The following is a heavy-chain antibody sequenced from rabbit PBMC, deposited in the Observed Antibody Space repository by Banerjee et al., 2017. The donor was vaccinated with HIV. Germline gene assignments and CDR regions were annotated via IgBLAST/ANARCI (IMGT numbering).Heavy chain of an antibody. CDR1: GFSFISNA. J-gene: IGHJ3*01. Sequence: QSLEESGGDLVQPEGSLTLTCTASGFSFISNAMCWVRQAPGKGLEWIACIYSGSNGNAYYASWAKGRFTISKTSSTTVTLQMTSLTAADTATYFCARGLVAGVLDLWGQGTLVTVS. CDR3: ARGLVAGVLDL. D-gene: IGHD3-3*01. V-gene: IGHV1S40*01. CDR2: IYSGSNGNA.